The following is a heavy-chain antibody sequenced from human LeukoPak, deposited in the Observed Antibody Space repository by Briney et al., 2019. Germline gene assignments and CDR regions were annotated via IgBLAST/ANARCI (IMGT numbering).Heavy chain of an antibody. D-gene: IGHD5-18*01. CDR1: GFTFSSYE. Sequence: PGGSLRLSCAASGFTFSSYEMNWVRQAPGKGREWVSYISSSGSTIYYADSVKGRFTISRDNAKNSLYLQMNSLRAEDTAVYYCARRHRWYSYGFDYWGQGTLVTVSS. V-gene: IGHV3-48*03. CDR2: ISSSGSTI. J-gene: IGHJ4*02. CDR3: ARRHRWYSYGFDY.